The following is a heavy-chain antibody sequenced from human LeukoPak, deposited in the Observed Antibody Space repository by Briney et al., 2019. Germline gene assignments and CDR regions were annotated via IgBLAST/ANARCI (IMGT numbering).Heavy chain of an antibody. J-gene: IGHJ5*02. CDR2: ISAYNGNT. V-gene: IGHV1-18*04. CDR1: GFTFTSYG. Sequence: ASVKGSCKASGFTFTSYGISWVRQAPGQGLEWMGWISAYNGNTNYAQKLQGRVTMTTDTSTSTAYMELRSLRSDDTAVYYCARDFRDNWFDPWGQGTLVTVSS. CDR3: ARDFRDNWFDP.